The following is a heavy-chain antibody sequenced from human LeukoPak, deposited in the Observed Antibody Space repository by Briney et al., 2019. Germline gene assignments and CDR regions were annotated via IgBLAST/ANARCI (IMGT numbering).Heavy chain of an antibody. D-gene: IGHD4-11*01. Sequence: SQTLSLTCTVSGGSISSGSYYWSWIRQPAGKGLEWIGRIYTSGSTNYNPSLKSRVTISVDTFKHQFSLKLSSVTAADTAVYYCARAIGDYSNNFDYWGQGTLVTVSS. V-gene: IGHV4-61*02. CDR2: IYTSGST. CDR1: GGSISSGSYY. CDR3: ARAIGDYSNNFDY. J-gene: IGHJ4*02.